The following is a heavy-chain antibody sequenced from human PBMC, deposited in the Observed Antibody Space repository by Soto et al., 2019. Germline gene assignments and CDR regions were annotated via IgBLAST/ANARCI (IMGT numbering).Heavy chain of an antibody. V-gene: IGHV3-23*01. J-gene: IGHJ3*02. CDR3: ARNGTTNAFDI. Sequence: VGSLRLSCAASGFTFFTYAMAWVRQAPGKGLEWVSSITDSGDTTYYADSVKGRFTISRDNSKNTLYLQMNSLRAEDTAVYYCARNGTTNAFDIWGQGTMLTVSS. CDR2: ITDSGDTT. D-gene: IGHD1-1*01. CDR1: GFTFFTYA.